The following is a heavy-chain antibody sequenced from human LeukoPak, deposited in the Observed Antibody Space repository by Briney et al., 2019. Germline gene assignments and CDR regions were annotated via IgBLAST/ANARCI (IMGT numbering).Heavy chain of an antibody. CDR3: AREVSMTTVTTNFDY. V-gene: IGHV2-26*01. CDR1: GFSLSNARMG. D-gene: IGHD4-11*01. J-gene: IGHJ4*02. Sequence: SGPTLVNPTETLTLTCTVSGFSLSNARMGMSWIRQPPGKALEWLAHIFSNDEKSYSTALKSRLTISKDTSKSQVVLTMTNMDPVDTATYYCAREVSMTTVTTNFDYWGQGTLVTVSS. CDR2: IFSNDEK.